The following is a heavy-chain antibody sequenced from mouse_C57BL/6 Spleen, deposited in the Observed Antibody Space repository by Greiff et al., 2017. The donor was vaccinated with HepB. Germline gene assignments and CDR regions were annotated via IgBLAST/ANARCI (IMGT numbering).Heavy chain of an antibody. Sequence: EVKLMESGGGLVKPGGSLKLSCAASGFTFSDYGMHWVRQAPEKGLEWVAYISSGSSTIYYADTEKGRFTISRDNAKNTLFLQMTSLRSEDTAMYYCARGTGSFAYWGQGTLVTVSA. D-gene: IGHD4-1*01. CDR2: ISSGSSTI. J-gene: IGHJ3*01. CDR3: ARGTGSFAY. CDR1: GFTFSDYG. V-gene: IGHV5-17*01.